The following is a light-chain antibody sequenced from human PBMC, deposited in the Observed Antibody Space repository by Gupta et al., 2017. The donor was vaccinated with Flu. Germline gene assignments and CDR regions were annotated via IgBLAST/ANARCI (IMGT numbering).Light chain of an antibody. Sequence: QSALTQPASVSGSPGQSITISCPRTSSDIGTYNYVSWYQQYPGRAPKLMIYDVRNRPSGISDRFSGSKSGNTASLTISGLQAEDEADYYCSSYSATGALALFGGGTKVTVL. CDR2: DVR. CDR1: SSDIGTYNY. J-gene: IGLJ2*01. V-gene: IGLV2-14*03. CDR3: SSYSATGALAL.